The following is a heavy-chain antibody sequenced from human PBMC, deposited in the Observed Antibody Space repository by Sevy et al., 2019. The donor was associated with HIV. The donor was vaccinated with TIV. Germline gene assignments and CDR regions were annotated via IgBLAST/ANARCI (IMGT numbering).Heavy chain of an antibody. D-gene: IGHD3-22*01. J-gene: IGHJ4*02. Sequence: ASVKVSCKASGYTFTGYYMHWVRQAPGQGVEWMGWINPNSGGTNYAQKFQGRVTMTRDTSISTAYMELSRLRSDDTAVYYCAIILGTYYYDSSGDNDFDYSGQGTLVTVSS. CDR3: AIILGTYYYDSSGDNDFDY. CDR1: GYTFTGYY. CDR2: INPNSGGT. V-gene: IGHV1-2*02.